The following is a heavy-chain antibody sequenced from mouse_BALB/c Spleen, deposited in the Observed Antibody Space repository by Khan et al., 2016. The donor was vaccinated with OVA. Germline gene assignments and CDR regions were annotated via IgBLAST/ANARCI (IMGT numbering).Heavy chain of an antibody. Sequence: VQLVESGAELARPGAPVKMSCKASGYTFTSYTIHWIKERPGQVLEWIGYINPSNGYTNYNQKFKDKATLTTDKSSTTAYLQLSSLTSDDSAVYNCVRDGAYHRNDGWFAYWGQGTLVTVSA. V-gene: IGHV1-4*01. CDR1: GYTFTSYT. CDR2: INPSNGYT. D-gene: IGHD2-14*01. J-gene: IGHJ3*01. CDR3: VRDGAYHRNDGWFAY.